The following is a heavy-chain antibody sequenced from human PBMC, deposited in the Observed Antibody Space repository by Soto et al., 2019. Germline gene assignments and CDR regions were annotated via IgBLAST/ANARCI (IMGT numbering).Heavy chain of an antibody. CDR3: ARVSDIRDYYYYYGMDV. CDR1: GLTFSGYA. D-gene: IGHD2-15*01. CDR2: ISYDGSNK. Sequence: GASRRLSCAASGLTFSGYAMHWGRQAPGKGLEWVAVISYDGSNKYYADSVKGRFTISRDNSKNTLYLQMNSLRAEDTAVYYCARVSDIRDYYYYYGMDVWGQGTTVTVSS. V-gene: IGHV3-30-3*01. J-gene: IGHJ6*02.